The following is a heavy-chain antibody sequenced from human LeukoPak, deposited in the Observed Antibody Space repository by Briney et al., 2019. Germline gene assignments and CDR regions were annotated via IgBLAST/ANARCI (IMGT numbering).Heavy chain of an antibody. CDR1: GYTFTSYG. CDR2: ISAYNGNT. CDR3: AREPYYDSSGYPDY. Sequence: ASVKVSCKASGYTFTSYGISWVRQAPRQGLEWMGWISAYNGNTNYAQKLQGRVTMTTDTSTSTAYMELRSLRSDDTAVYYCAREPYYDSSGYPDYWGQGTLVTVSS. D-gene: IGHD3-22*01. J-gene: IGHJ4*02. V-gene: IGHV1-18*01.